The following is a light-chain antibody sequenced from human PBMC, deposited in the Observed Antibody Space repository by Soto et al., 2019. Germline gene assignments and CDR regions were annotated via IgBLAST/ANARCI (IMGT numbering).Light chain of an antibody. J-gene: IGKJ1*01. V-gene: IGKV3-11*01. CDR1: QSVSSY. CDR2: DAS. CDR3: QQRSNWT. Sequence: EIVLTQSPAPLSLSPGERATLPCRASQSVSSYLAWYQQKPGQAPRLLIYDASNRATGIPARFSGSGSGTDFTLTISSLEPEDFAVYYCQQRSNWTFGQGTKVDIK.